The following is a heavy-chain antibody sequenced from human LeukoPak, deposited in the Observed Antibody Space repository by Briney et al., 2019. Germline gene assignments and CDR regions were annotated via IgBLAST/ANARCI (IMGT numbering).Heavy chain of an antibody. CDR2: ISAYNGNT. D-gene: IGHD6-13*01. CDR1: AYTFTSYG. J-gene: IGHJ6*03. V-gene: IGHV1-18*01. CDR3: ARVGEEQQLDEYYYYYYYMDV. Sequence: ASVKVSCKASAYTFTSYGISWVRQAPGQGLEWMGWISAYNGNTNYAQKLQGRVTMTTDTSTSTAYMELRSLRSDDTAVYYCARVGEEQQLDEYYYYYYYMDVWGKGTTVTISS.